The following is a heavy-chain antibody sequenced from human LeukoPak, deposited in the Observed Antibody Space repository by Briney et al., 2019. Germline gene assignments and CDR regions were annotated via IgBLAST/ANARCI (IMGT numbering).Heavy chain of an antibody. V-gene: IGHV3-21*01. Sequence: GGSLRLSCAASGFTFSSYSMNRVRQAPGRGLEWVSSISSSSSYIYYADSVKGRFTISRDNAKNSLYLQMNSLRAEDTAVYYCARDPPYYYDSSGQVDYWGQGTLVTVSS. J-gene: IGHJ4*02. D-gene: IGHD3-22*01. CDR3: ARDPPYYYDSSGQVDY. CDR2: ISSSSSYI. CDR1: GFTFSSYS.